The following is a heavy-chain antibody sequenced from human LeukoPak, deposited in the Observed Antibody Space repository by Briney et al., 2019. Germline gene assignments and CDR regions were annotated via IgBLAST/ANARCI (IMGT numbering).Heavy chain of an antibody. V-gene: IGHV4-34*01. Sequence: SETLSLTCAVYGGSFSGYYWSWIRQPPGKGLEWVGEINHSGSTNYNPSLKSRVTISVDTSKNQFSLKLSSVTAADTAVYYCARSGYCSSTSCYNWFDPWGQGTLVTVSS. J-gene: IGHJ5*02. CDR1: GGSFSGYY. D-gene: IGHD2-2*03. CDR3: ARSGYCSSTSCYNWFDP. CDR2: INHSGST.